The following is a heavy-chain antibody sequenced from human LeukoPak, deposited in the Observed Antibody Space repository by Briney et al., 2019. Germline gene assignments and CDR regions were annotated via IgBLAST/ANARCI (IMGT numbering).Heavy chain of an antibody. CDR3: ARGGIVATIDY. CDR2: IIPILGIA. Sequence: SVKVSCKASGYTFTSYGISWVRQAPGQGLEWMGRIIPILGIANYAQKFQGRVTITADKSTSTAYMELSSLRSEDTAVYYCARGGIVATIDYWGQGTLVTVSS. V-gene: IGHV1-69*04. D-gene: IGHD5-12*01. CDR1: GYTFTSYG. J-gene: IGHJ4*02.